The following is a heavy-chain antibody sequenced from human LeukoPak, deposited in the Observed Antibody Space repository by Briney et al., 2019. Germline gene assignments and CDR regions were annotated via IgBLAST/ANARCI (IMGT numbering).Heavy chain of an antibody. V-gene: IGHV4-59*01. CDR2: IYYSGST. D-gene: IGHD2-2*01. CDR1: GGSISSYY. Sequence: SETLSLTCTVSGGSISSYYWSWIRQPPGKGLEWIGYIYYSGSTNYNPSLKSRVTISVDTSKNQFSLKLSSVTAADTAVYYCATRHCSSTSCAPNYYYMDVWGKGTTVTVSS. CDR3: ATRHCSSTSCAPNYYYMDV. J-gene: IGHJ6*03.